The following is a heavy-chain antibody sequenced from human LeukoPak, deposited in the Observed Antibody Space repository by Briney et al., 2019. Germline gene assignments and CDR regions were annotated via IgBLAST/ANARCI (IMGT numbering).Heavy chain of an antibody. CDR3: ARAGCCSGGSCYFWFDP. D-gene: IGHD2-15*01. CDR2: IYHSGST. V-gene: IGHV4-30-2*01. J-gene: IGHJ5*02. Sequence: SETLSLTCAVSGASISSGGYSWRWLRQPPGKGLEWIGYIYHSGSTYYDPSLKSRVTMSVDRSKNQFSLKLSSGTAAGTLVCYCARAGCCSGGSCYFWFDPWGQGTLVSVSS. CDR1: GASISSGGYS.